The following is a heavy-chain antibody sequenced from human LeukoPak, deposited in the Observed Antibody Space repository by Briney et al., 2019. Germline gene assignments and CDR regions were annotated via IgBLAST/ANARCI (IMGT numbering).Heavy chain of an antibody. V-gene: IGHV1-69*13. CDR1: GGTFSSYA. D-gene: IGHD6-13*01. Sequence: SVKVSCKASGGTFSSYAISWVRQAPGQGLEWMGGIIPIFGTANYAQKFQGRVTITADESTSTAYMELSSLRSEDTAVCYCAREYSSSWYGSRVPMNAFDIWGQGTMVTVSS. CDR3: AREYSSSWYGSRVPMNAFDI. J-gene: IGHJ3*02. CDR2: IIPIFGTA.